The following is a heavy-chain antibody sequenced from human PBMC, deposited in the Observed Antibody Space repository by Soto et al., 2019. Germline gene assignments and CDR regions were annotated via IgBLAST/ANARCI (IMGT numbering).Heavy chain of an antibody. CDR3: AREDYYGSGSYGYFDY. V-gene: IGHV4-31*03. CDR1: GGSISSGGYY. Sequence: SETLSLTCTVSGGSISSGGYYWSWIRQHPGKGLEWIGYIYYSGSTYYNPSLKSRVTISVDTSKNQFSLKLSSVTAADTAVYYCAREDYYGSGSYGYFDYWGQGTLVTVSS. CDR2: IYYSGST. J-gene: IGHJ4*02. D-gene: IGHD3-10*01.